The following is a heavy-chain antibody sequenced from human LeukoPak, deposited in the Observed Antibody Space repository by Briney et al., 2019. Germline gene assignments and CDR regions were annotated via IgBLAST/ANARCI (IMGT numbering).Heavy chain of an antibody. D-gene: IGHD2-2*01. CDR3: ARGPALYCTSSSCLDGVD. J-gene: IGHJ4*02. Sequence: RAGGSLRLSCAASGFTFSDYAMTWVRQAPGKGLEWVSSISSGGSYISYADSVKGRLTVSRDNAKDSLFLQMRSLRDEDTAVYYCARGPALYCTSSSCLDGVDWGQGTLVSVSS. CDR2: ISSGGSYI. V-gene: IGHV3-21*01. CDR1: GFTFSDYA.